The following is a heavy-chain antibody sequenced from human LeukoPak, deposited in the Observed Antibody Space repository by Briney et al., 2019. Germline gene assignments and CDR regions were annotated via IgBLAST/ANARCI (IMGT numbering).Heavy chain of an antibody. CDR2: INPNSGGT. Sequence: ASVKVSCKASGYTFTGYYMHWVRQAPGQGLEWMGWINPNSGGTNYAQKFQGRVTMTRDTSISTAYMELSRLRSDDTAVYFCARGAEYYAIWRGYAAYSGYWGQGISVTVSS. CDR1: GYTFTGYY. D-gene: IGHD3-3*01. J-gene: IGHJ4*02. V-gene: IGHV1-2*02. CDR3: ARGAEYYAIWRGYAAYSGY.